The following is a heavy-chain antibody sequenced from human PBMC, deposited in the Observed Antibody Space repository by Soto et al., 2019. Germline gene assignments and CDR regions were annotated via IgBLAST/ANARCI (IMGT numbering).Heavy chain of an antibody. CDR2: ITPFNGNT. CDR3: ARDLSGGSCYSCPYYFDY. D-gene: IGHD2-15*01. Sequence: SVKVSCKGSVNTFTYVYLHWVRQAPGQALEWMGWITPFNGNTKYAQKFQGRVTFTGDTSLGTAYMELSSLRSDDTAVYYCARDLSGGSCYSCPYYFDYWGQGTLVTVSS. J-gene: IGHJ4*02. CDR1: VNTFTYVY. V-gene: IGHV1-45*02.